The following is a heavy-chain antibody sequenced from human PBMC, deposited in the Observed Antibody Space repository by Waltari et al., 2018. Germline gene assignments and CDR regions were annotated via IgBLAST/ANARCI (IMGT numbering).Heavy chain of an antibody. J-gene: IGHJ5*02. CDR2: IYYSGST. CDR1: GGSISSSSYY. V-gene: IGHV4-39*07. Sequence: QLQLQESGPGLVKPSETLSLTCPVSGGSISSSSYYWGWIRQPPGKGLEWIGSIYYSGSTYYNPSLKSRVTISVDTSKNQFSLKLSSVTAADTAVYYCARVVSGNGDYLNWFDPWGQGTLVTVSS. CDR3: ARVVSGNGDYLNWFDP. D-gene: IGHD4-17*01.